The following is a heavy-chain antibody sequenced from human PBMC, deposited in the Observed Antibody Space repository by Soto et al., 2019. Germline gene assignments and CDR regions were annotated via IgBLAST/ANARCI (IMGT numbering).Heavy chain of an antibody. CDR2: VYSSGGT. CDR1: GGSMSSYY. CDR3: ARGQRFSDWFDP. Sequence: SENLSLTCSVSGGSMSSYYWTWIRQPAGKGLEWIGRVYSSGGTHYNSSLKSRVTISLDTSKNQFYLRLISVTAADTAVYYCARGQRFSDWFDPWGQGTLVTVSS. D-gene: IGHD3-3*01. V-gene: IGHV4-4*07. J-gene: IGHJ5*02.